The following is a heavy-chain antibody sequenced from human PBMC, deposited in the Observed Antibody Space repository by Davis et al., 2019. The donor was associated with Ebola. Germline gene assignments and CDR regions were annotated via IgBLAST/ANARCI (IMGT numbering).Heavy chain of an antibody. Sequence: ASVKVSCKGSGYSFSDYYMHWVQGAPGKGLEWVGLVDPKAGKTVYAEKFQDRVTITADKSTDTVYMELSSLRYEDTAEYYCATLDILTAYVSYAMDVWGQGTTVTVS. CDR2: VDPKAGKT. J-gene: IGHJ6*02. V-gene: IGHV1-69-2*01. CDR1: GYSFSDYY. D-gene: IGHD3-9*01. CDR3: ATLDILTAYVSYAMDV.